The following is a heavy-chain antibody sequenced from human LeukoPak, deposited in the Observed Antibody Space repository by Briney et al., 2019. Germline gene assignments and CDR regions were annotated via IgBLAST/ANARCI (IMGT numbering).Heavy chain of an antibody. D-gene: IGHD4-17*01. Sequence: PSETLSLTCTVSGGSISSSSYYWGWIRQPPGKGLEWIGSIYYSGSTYYNPSLKSRVTISVDTSKNQFSLKLSSVTAADTAVYYCARQRVTTKAIDYWGQGTLVTVSS. CDR2: IYYSGST. V-gene: IGHV4-39*07. J-gene: IGHJ4*02. CDR3: ARQRVTTKAIDY. CDR1: GGSISSSSYY.